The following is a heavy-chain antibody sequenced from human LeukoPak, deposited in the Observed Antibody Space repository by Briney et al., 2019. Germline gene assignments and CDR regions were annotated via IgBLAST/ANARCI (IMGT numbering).Heavy chain of an antibody. Sequence: PGRSLRLSCAASGFTFSSYGMHWVRQAPGKGLEWVAVIWHDGSNKYYADSLKGRFTISRDNSKNTLYLQMNSLRGEDTAVYYCARGYMTTVTTGPDYWGQGTLVTVSS. CDR3: ARGYMTTVTTGPDY. V-gene: IGHV3-33*01. D-gene: IGHD4-17*01. CDR2: IWHDGSNK. CDR1: GFTFSSYG. J-gene: IGHJ4*02.